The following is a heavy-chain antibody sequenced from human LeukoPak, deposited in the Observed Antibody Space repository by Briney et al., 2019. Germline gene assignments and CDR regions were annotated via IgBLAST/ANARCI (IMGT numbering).Heavy chain of an antibody. CDR3: AEDLRLTTAANWFDP. J-gene: IGHJ5*02. Sequence: PGVSLRLSCAASVFTFLIYDMRWLPQAPGKGREWVSAISGCRGGTYYGDSVKRGFTIPRHFSKHTLNLQMNSQGAEDTHVYFCAEDLRLTTAANWFDPWGQGTLVTVSS. V-gene: IGHV3-23*01. D-gene: IGHD4-17*01. CDR2: ISGCRGGT. CDR1: VFTFLIYD.